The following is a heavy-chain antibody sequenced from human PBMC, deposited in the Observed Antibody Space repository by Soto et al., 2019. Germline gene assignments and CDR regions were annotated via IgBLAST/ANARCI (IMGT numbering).Heavy chain of an antibody. Sequence: GGSLRLSCVGSGFTFSTYSIHWVRQAPGKGLEWVSSISSRSDIYYANSVKGRFTISRDNAKNSVSLQMDSLRAEDTAVYYCAREYTAWPLAYGLDVWGQGTTVTVSS. V-gene: IGHV3-21*01. CDR3: AREYTAWPLAYGLDV. J-gene: IGHJ6*02. CDR1: GFTFSTYS. D-gene: IGHD2-2*02. CDR2: ISSRSDI.